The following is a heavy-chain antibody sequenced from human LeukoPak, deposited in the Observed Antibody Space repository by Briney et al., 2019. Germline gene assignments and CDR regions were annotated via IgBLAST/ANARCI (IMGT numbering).Heavy chain of an antibody. Sequence: GRSLRLSCAASGFTFSSYGMHWVRQAPGKGLEWVSAVSTSGGSTYYADSVKGRFTISRDNSKNTLYLQMNSLRAEDTAIYYCARQWELGFYFDYWGQGTLVTVSS. J-gene: IGHJ4*02. V-gene: IGHV3-23*01. CDR3: ARQWELGFYFDY. CDR1: GFTFSSYG. CDR2: VSTSGGST. D-gene: IGHD1-26*01.